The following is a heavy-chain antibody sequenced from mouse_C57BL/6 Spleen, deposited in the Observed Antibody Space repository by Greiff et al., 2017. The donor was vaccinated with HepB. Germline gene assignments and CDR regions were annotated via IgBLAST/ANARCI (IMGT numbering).Heavy chain of an antibody. D-gene: IGHD2-4*01. CDR1: GYAFSSSW. V-gene: IGHV1-82*01. Sequence: VMLVESGPELVKPGASVKISCKASGYAFSSSWMNWVKQRPGKGLEWIGRIYPGDGDTNYNGKFKGKATLTADKSSSTAYMQLSSLTSEDSAVYFCARDDYDAWFAYWGQGTLVTVSA. J-gene: IGHJ3*01. CDR3: ARDDYDAWFAY. CDR2: IYPGDGDT.